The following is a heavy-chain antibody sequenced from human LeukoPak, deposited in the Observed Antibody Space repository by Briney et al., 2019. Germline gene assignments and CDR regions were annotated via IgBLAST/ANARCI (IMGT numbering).Heavy chain of an antibody. Sequence: SETLSLTCAVYGGSFSDYFWSWIRQPPGKGLEWIGEINHSGNTNYNPSLKSRVTISVDTSKNQFSLKLSSVTAADTAVYYCAGEIRSYGSGSYYNVRYFDYWGQGTLVTVSS. J-gene: IGHJ4*02. CDR3: AGEIRSYGSGSYYNVRYFDY. V-gene: IGHV4-34*01. CDR2: INHSGNT. D-gene: IGHD3-10*01. CDR1: GGSFSDYF.